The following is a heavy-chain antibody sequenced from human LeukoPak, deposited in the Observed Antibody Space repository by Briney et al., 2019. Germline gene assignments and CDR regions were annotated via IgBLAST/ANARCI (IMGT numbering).Heavy chain of an antibody. V-gene: IGHV4-38-2*01. Sequence: SETLYLTCAVSGYSISSGYYWGWIRQPPGKGLEWIGSIYHSGSTYYNPSLKSRVTISVDTSKNQFSLKLSSVTAADTAVYYCARLSGSLLFDYWGQGTLVTVSS. CDR1: GYSISSGYY. J-gene: IGHJ4*02. CDR3: ARLSGSLLFDY. CDR2: IYHSGST. D-gene: IGHD1-26*01.